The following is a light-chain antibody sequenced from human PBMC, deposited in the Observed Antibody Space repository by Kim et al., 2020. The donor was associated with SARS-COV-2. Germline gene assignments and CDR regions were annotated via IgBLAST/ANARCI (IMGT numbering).Light chain of an antibody. CDR1: QSVSGNY. Sequence: PGERSIGPWRARQSVSGNYLVWYQQKCGQAPRLLIHGAASRDTGIPDRFSGRWSGTGFTLTVSRLEPEDFAVYYCHQYATSLWTFGQGTKVEIK. CDR2: GAA. V-gene: IGKV3-20*01. CDR3: HQYATSLWT. J-gene: IGKJ1*01.